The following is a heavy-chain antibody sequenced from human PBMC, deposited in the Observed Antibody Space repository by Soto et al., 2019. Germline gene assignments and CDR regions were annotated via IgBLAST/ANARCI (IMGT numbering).Heavy chain of an antibody. CDR3: ASGRVYSSSSVDY. Sequence: PSETLSLTCTVSGGSISSGDYYWSWIRQPPGKGLEWIGYIYYSGSTYYNPSLKSRVTISVDTSKNQFSLKLSSVTAADTAVYYCASGRVYSSSSVDYWGQGTLVTVSS. J-gene: IGHJ4*02. CDR2: IYYSGST. V-gene: IGHV4-30-4*01. D-gene: IGHD6-6*01. CDR1: GGSISSGDYY.